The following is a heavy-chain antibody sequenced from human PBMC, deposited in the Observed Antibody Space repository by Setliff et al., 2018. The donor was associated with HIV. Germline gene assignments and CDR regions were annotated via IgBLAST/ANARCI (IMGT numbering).Heavy chain of an antibody. D-gene: IGHD2-15*01. CDR2: IYHNGST. CDR1: GGSISIGGYY. Sequence: SETLSLTCAVSGGSISIGGYYWGWIRQHPGKGLEWVGYIYHNGSTYYNPSLKSRVIISVDTSKNQFSLKLSSVTAADTAVYYCARGGGSRAATSSYHYMDVWGKGTTVTVSS. J-gene: IGHJ6*03. V-gene: IGHV4-31*11. CDR3: ARGGGSRAATSSYHYMDV.